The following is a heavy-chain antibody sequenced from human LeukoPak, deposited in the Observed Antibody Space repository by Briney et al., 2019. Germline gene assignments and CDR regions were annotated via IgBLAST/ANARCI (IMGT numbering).Heavy chain of an antibody. Sequence: SETLSLTFTVSGGSISSSSYYWGWIRQPPGKGLEWIGSIYYSGSTYYNPSLKSRVTISVYTSKNQFSLKLSSVTAADTAVYYCARDGGEYYFDYWGQGTLVTVSS. V-gene: IGHV4-39*07. CDR2: IYYSGST. CDR1: GGSISSSSYY. CDR3: ARDGGEYYFDY. D-gene: IGHD3-16*01. J-gene: IGHJ4*02.